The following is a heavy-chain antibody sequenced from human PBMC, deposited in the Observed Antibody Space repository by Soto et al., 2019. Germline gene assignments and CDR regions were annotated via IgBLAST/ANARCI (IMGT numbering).Heavy chain of an antibody. J-gene: IGHJ5*02. Sequence: ASVEVSCKXSGYTFTRYTMNWVRQAPGQRLEWMGWINPDNGNTKSPQKFQDRVIITRDTSASTAYMDLSSLRSEDTAVYYCARGIATGQLDPWGQGTLVTVFS. CDR2: INPDNGNT. CDR1: GYTFTRYT. V-gene: IGHV1-3*01. D-gene: IGHD2-15*01. CDR3: ARGIATGQLDP.